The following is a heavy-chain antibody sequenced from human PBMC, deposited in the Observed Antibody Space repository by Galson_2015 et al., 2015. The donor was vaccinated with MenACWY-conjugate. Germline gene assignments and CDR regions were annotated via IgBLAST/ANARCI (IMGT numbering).Heavy chain of an antibody. CDR3: AKDPGYGGNSIDY. V-gene: IGHV3-9*01. D-gene: IGHD4-23*01. Sequence: SLRLSCAASGFTFDDYAMHWVRQAPGKGLEWVSGISWNSGSIGYADSVKGRFTIPRDNAKSSLYLQMNSLRAEDTALYYCAKDPGYGGNSIDYWGQGTLVTVSS. CDR1: GFTFDDYA. CDR2: ISWNSGSI. J-gene: IGHJ4*02.